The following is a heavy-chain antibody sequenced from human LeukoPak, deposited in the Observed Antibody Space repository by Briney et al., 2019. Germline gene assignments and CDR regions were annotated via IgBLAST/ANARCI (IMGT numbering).Heavy chain of an antibody. J-gene: IGHJ6*02. CDR2: INHSGSA. Sequence: SETLSLTCAVSGGSFSGYYWTWIRQPPGKGLEWIGEINHSGSANYNPSLKSRVTISLDTSKNQFSLKVSSVTAADTAVYYCARGRGYCSSTSCSYYYYGMDVWGQGTTVTASS. D-gene: IGHD2-2*01. CDR1: GGSFSGYY. CDR3: ARGRGYCSSTSCSYYYYGMDV. V-gene: IGHV4-34*01.